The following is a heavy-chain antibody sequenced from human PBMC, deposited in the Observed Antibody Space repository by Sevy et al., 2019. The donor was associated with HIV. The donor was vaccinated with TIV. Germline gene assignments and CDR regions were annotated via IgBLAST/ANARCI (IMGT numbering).Heavy chain of an antibody. CDR2: INPSGGSK. CDR1: GYAFTSYH. J-gene: IGHJ6*02. V-gene: IGHV1-46*01. CDR3: ASEWVWSGYYKVRGADGTDV. D-gene: IGHD3-3*01. Sequence: ASVKVSCKESGYAFTSYHMHWVRQAPGQGLEWMGVINPSGGSKNYVQKFQGRVTMTRDTSTSTAYMELSSLKSDDTAVYYCASEWVWSGYYKVRGADGTDVWGQGTTVTVSS.